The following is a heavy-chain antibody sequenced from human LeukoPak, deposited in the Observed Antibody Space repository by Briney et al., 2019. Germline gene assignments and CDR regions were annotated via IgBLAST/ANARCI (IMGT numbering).Heavy chain of an antibody. Sequence: GGSLRLSCAASGFTFSSYAMSWVRQAPGKGLEWVAAISGRGGSTYYADSVKGRFTISRDNSKNTLYLTMNSLRAEDTAVYYCAKDWASATMIVVVWDYWGQGTLVTVSS. CDR1: GFTFSSYA. V-gene: IGHV3-23*01. CDR3: AKDWASATMIVVVWDY. J-gene: IGHJ4*02. CDR2: ISGRGGST. D-gene: IGHD3-22*01.